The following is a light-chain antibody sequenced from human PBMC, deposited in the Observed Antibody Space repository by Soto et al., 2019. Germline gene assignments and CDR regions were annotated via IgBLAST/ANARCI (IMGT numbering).Light chain of an antibody. J-gene: IGKJ1*01. V-gene: IGKV3-15*01. CDR3: QHYSNWPPWT. Sequence: EIVMTQSPATLSVSPGERATLSCRTSQSVSTNLAWYQQKPGQAPRLLIYGASTGATGVPARFSGSGSGTEFTLTISSLQSGDFAVYYCQHYSNWPPWTFGQGTKVEVK. CDR1: QSVSTN. CDR2: GAS.